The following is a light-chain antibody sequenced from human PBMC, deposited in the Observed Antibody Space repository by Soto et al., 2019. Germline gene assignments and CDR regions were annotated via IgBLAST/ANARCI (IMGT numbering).Light chain of an antibody. CDR3: QQYGASPTT. V-gene: IGKV3-20*01. Sequence: EILLTQSPGPLSLSPGERATFSCRARQSGTSNYLAWYQQKPGQAPRLLIYGASSRATGIPDRFSGSGSGTDFTLTISRLEPEDFAVYYCQQYGASPTTFGQGTKLEI. CDR1: QSGTSNY. CDR2: GAS. J-gene: IGKJ2*01.